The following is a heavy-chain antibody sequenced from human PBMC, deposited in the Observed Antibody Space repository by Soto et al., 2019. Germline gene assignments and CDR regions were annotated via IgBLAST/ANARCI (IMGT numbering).Heavy chain of an antibody. CDR1: GFTFSDYY. V-gene: IGHV3-11*06. CDR2: ISSSSSYT. Sequence: QVQLVESGGGLVKPGGSLRLSCAASGFTFSDYYMSWIRQAPGKGLEWVSYISSSSSYTNYADSVKGRFTISSDNAKNSLYLQMNSLRAEDTAVYYCARVFGDCSSTSCYWNWFDPWGQGTLVTVSS. CDR3: ARVFGDCSSTSCYWNWFDP. D-gene: IGHD2-2*01. J-gene: IGHJ5*02.